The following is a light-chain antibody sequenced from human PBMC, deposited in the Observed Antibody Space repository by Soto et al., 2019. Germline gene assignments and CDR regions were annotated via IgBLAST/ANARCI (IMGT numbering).Light chain of an antibody. CDR1: QSVSSNY. Sequence: IVMTQSPGTLSLSPGETATLSCRASQSVSSNYVAWFHQKPGQAPRLLIYGASSRATGVPDRFSASGSATDFTLTISRLEPEDFAVYYCQQYGRSPFTFGPGTKVDIK. J-gene: IGKJ3*01. CDR3: QQYGRSPFT. CDR2: GAS. V-gene: IGKV3-20*01.